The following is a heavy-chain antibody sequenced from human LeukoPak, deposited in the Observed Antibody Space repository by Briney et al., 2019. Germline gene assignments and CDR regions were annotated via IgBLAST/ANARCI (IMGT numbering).Heavy chain of an antibody. CDR1: GGSFSGYY. D-gene: IGHD3-22*01. V-gene: IGHV4-34*01. J-gene: IGHJ5*02. CDR3: ARRRSYYDSSGYYSRALSFGP. CDR2: INHSGST. Sequence: PSETLSLTCAVYGGSFSGYYWSWIRQPPGKGLEWIGEINHSGSTNYNPSLKSRVTISVDTSKNQFSLKLSSVTAADTAVYYCARRRSYYDSSGYYSRALSFGPWGQGTLVTVSS.